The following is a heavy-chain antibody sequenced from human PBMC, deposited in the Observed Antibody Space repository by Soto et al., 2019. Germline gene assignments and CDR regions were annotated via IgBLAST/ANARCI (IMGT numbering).Heavy chain of an antibody. CDR1: GFTFSSYG. Sequence: ESGGGVVQPGRSLRLSCAASGFTFSSYGMHWVRQAPGKGLEWVAVIWYDGSNKYYADSVKGRFTISRDNSKNTLYLQMNSLRAEDTAVYYCARKIGVTDENYYYYYGMDVWGQGTTVTVSS. CDR3: ARKIGVTDENYYYYYGMDV. D-gene: IGHD4-4*01. V-gene: IGHV3-33*01. J-gene: IGHJ6*02. CDR2: IWYDGSNK.